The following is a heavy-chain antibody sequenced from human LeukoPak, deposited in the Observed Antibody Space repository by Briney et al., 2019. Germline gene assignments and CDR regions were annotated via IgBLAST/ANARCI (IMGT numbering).Heavy chain of an antibody. CDR3: ARSQSDGFDI. V-gene: IGHV3-21*05. CDR1: AFIFSSYT. CDR2: IIGGSNYI. J-gene: IGHJ3*02. Sequence: RTGGSLRLSCSASAFIFSSYTMNWVRQAPGKGLEWLLYIIGGSNYISYTESMKGPFTVHRDNVKNSLHIQINSLRAENTALYYCARSQSDGFDIWGEGTMVSVCS.